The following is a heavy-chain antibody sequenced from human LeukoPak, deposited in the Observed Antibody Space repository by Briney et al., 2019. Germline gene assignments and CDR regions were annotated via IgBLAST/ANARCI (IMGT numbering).Heavy chain of an antibody. Sequence: PGGSLRLSCAASGFTFTNYAFSWVRQAPGKGLEWVSGISASGGSTYYADSVKGRFTISRDNSKNTLFLQMNSLRAEDTAVYHCAKSDSSSWYEFYPWGQGTLVTVSS. D-gene: IGHD6-13*01. J-gene: IGHJ5*02. CDR3: AKSDSSSWYEFYP. V-gene: IGHV3-23*01. CDR1: GFTFTNYA. CDR2: ISASGGST.